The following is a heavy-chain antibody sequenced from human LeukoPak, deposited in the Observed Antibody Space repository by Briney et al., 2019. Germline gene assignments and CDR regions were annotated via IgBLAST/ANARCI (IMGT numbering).Heavy chain of an antibody. CDR1: GFTVYNNF. CDR2: IYGGGAT. D-gene: IGHD4/OR15-4a*01. V-gene: IGHV3-66*01. J-gene: IGHJ4*02. CDR3: ARDSANYHFAF. Sequence: PGGSLRLSCEASGFTVYNNFVSWIRQAPGRGLEWASVIYGGGATYYADSVKGRFTISRDTSKNIVSLQMNDLSADDTAMYYCARDSANYHFAFWGQGTLVTVSS.